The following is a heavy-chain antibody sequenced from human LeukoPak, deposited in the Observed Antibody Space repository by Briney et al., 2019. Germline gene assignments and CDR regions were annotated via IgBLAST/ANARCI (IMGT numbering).Heavy chain of an antibody. CDR2: IKEDESEI. J-gene: IGHJ4*02. V-gene: IGHV3-7*01. Sequence: PGGSLRLSCAASGFTFSSSWMTWLRQAPGKGLEWVANIKEDESEIYYVDSVKGRFTASRDNAKNSLYLQMNSLRAEDTAVYYCARILTYSYGLDYWGQGILVTVSS. CDR1: GFTFSSSW. D-gene: IGHD5-18*01. CDR3: ARILTYSYGLDY.